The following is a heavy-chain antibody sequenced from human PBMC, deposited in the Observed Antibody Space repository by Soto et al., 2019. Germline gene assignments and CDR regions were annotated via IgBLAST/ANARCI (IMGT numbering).Heavy chain of an antibody. V-gene: IGHV4-39*01. CDR3: ARHAHHGNCDY. Sequence: SETLSLTCTVSGGSISSGDYYWAWIRQPPGQGPEWIGGIDYIGTTYYNPSLKSRVTISADTSKNQFSLDLRSVTAADTAVYYCARHAHHGNCDYWGQGTQVTVSS. D-gene: IGHD1-26*01. J-gene: IGHJ4*02. CDR1: GGSISSGDYY. CDR2: IDYIGTT.